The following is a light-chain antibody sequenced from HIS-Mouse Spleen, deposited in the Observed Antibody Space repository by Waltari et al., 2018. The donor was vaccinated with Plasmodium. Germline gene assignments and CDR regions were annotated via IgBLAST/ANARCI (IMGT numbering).Light chain of an antibody. CDR2: AAS. Sequence: AIRMTQSPSSFSASTGARVTITCLASQGISSYFACDQQKPGKAPTLLIYAASTLQSGVPSRFSGSGSGTDFTLTISCLQSEDFATYYCQQYYSYLLTFGGGTKVEIK. V-gene: IGKV1-8*01. CDR3: QQYYSYLLT. CDR1: QGISSY. J-gene: IGKJ4*01.